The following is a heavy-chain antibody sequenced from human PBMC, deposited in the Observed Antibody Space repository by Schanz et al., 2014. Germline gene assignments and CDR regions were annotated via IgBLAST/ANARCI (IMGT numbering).Heavy chain of an antibody. CDR2: MIGSGSSV. V-gene: IGHV3-23*01. CDR1: GFTFSIYG. Sequence: EVQLLESGGGLVQPGGSLRLSCAASGFTFSIYGMSWVRQAPGKGLEWVSRMIGSGSSVFYADSVKGRFTISRDNSKNTVYLQMNTLRAEDTAVYYCAREDCSATSCYFRYWGQGTLVTVSS. J-gene: IGHJ4*02. CDR3: AREDCSATSCYFRY. D-gene: IGHD2-21*01.